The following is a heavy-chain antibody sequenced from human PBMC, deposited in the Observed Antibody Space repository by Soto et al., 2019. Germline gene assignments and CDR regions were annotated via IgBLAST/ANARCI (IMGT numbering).Heavy chain of an antibody. Sequence: GGSLRLSCAASGFTFSDYYMSWIRQAPGKGLEWVSYISSSGSTIYYADSVKGRFTISRDNAKSSLYLQMNSLRAEDTAVYYCARDQRDYDHSAFDIWGQGTMVTVSS. CDR2: ISSSGSTI. CDR1: GFTFSDYY. CDR3: ARDQRDYDHSAFDI. J-gene: IGHJ3*02. D-gene: IGHD4-17*01. V-gene: IGHV3-11*01.